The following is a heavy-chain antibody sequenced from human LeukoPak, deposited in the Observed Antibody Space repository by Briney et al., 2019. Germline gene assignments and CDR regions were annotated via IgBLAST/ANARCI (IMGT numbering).Heavy chain of an antibody. J-gene: IGHJ5*02. Sequence: SETLSLTCTVSGGSISSSSYYWGWLRQPPGKGLEWTGSIYYSGSTYYNPSLKSRVTISVDTSKNQFSLKLSSVTAADTAVYYCARTIKSGNYYWFDPWGQGTLVTVSS. V-gene: IGHV4-39*01. CDR3: ARTIKSGNYYWFDP. D-gene: IGHD1-26*01. CDR1: GGSISSSSYY. CDR2: IYYSGST.